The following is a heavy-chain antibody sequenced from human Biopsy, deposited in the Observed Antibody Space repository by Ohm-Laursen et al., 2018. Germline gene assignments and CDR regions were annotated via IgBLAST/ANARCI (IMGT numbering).Heavy chain of an antibody. Sequence: SQTLSLTCTVSGGSISSDYWSWIRQTPGKGLEWIGYIYYSGSTNYNPSLKSRVTISVDTSKNQFSLRLNSVTAADMAVYYCARATNSTGWPYYYFYGMDVWGQGTTVTVSS. CDR1: GGSISSDY. V-gene: IGHV4-59*01. J-gene: IGHJ6*02. CDR2: IYYSGST. D-gene: IGHD2/OR15-2a*01. CDR3: ARATNSTGWPYYYFYGMDV.